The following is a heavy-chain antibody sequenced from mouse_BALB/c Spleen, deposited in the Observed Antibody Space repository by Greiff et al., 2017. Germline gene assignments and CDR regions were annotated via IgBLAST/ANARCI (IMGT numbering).Heavy chain of an antibody. CDR3: ARAIYYYGSSPLAMDY. Sequence: EVKVVESGGGLVQPGGSLRLSCATSGFTFTDYYMSWVRQPPGKALEWLGFIRNKANGYTTEYSASVKGRFTISRDNSQSILYLQMNTLRAEDSATYYCARAIYYYGSSPLAMDYWGQGTSVTVSS. V-gene: IGHV7-3*02. CDR1: GFTFTDYY. D-gene: IGHD1-1*01. CDR2: IRNKANGYTT. J-gene: IGHJ4*01.